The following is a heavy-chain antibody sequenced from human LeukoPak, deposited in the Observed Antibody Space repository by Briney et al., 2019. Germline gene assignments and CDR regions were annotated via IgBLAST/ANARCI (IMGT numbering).Heavy chain of an antibody. CDR2: ISYDGSNK. J-gene: IGHJ4*02. V-gene: IGHV3-30-3*01. CDR3: ARAGYGDYEFPPYYFDY. D-gene: IGHD4-17*01. CDR1: GFTFSSYA. Sequence: GGSLRLSCAASGFTFSSYAMHWVRQAPGKGLEWVAVISYDGSNKYYADSVKGRFTISRDSSKNTLYLQMNSLRAEDTAVYYCARAGYGDYEFPPYYFDYWGQGTLVTVSS.